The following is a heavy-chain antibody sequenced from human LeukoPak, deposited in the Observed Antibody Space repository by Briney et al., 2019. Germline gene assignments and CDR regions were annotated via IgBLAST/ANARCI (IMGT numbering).Heavy chain of an antibody. CDR3: ARTRYSGSYYYFDY. Sequence: SETLSLTCTVSGGSISSYYWSWIRQPAGKGLEWIGRIYTSGSTNYNPSLKSRVTMSVDTSKNQFSLKLSSVTAADTAVYYCARTRYSGSYYYFDYWGQRTLVTVSS. CDR2: IYTSGST. J-gene: IGHJ4*02. V-gene: IGHV4-4*07. D-gene: IGHD1-26*01. CDR1: GGSISSYY.